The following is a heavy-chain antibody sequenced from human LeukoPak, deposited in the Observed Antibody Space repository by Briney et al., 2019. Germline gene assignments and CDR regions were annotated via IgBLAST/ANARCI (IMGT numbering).Heavy chain of an antibody. J-gene: IGHJ3*02. Sequence: GGSLRLSRAASGFTFSTYAMSWVRQAPGKGLEWVSTISGGGGSTYYADSAKGRFTISRDNSKNTLYLQMNSLRAEDTAIYYCAKEYYYDSSGSYRAGDAFDIWGQGTMVTVSS. CDR3: AKEYYYDSSGSYRAGDAFDI. CDR2: ISGGGGST. D-gene: IGHD3-22*01. CDR1: GFTFSTYA. V-gene: IGHV3-23*01.